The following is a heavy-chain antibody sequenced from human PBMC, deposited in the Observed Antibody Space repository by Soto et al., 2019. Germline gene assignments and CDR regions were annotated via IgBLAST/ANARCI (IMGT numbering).Heavy chain of an antibody. J-gene: IGHJ5*02. D-gene: IGHD5-12*01. CDR3: ARHHGPTTSENWFDP. V-gene: IGHV1-18*01. CDR1: GYTFFTYD. CDR2: ISTYSGDT. Sequence: QVHLVQSGVEVKTPGASVKVSCQASGYTFFTYDISWVRQAPGQGLEWMGWISTYSGDTKSAQKFTGRVTMTTHTSTTTAYLELRSLRSDDTAVYYCARHHGPTTSENWFDPWGQGNLVTVSS.